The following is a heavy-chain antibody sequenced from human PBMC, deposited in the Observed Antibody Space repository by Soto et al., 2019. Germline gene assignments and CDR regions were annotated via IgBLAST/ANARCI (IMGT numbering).Heavy chain of an antibody. CDR1: GFTLSDFA. V-gene: IGHV3-23*01. Sequence: EVQLLESGGEVVQPGGSLRLSCAASGFTLSDFAMSWVRQAPGKGLEWVASLIGSGGSTYYADSVKGRFTISRDNPKNTLDRQMNSLRAEATAIYYCAKGGRFLEWLNWFDLWGQRTLVTVSA. J-gene: IGHJ5*02. D-gene: IGHD3-3*01. CDR2: LIGSGGST. CDR3: AKGGRFLEWLNWFDL.